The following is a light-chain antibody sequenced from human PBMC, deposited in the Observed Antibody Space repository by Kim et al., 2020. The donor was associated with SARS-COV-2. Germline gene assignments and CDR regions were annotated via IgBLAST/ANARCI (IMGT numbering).Light chain of an antibody. V-gene: IGKV3-20*01. CDR1: QSISSTY. CDR2: GAS. Sequence: EIVLTQSPGTLSLSPGERATLSCRACQSISSTYLAWYQQKPGQAPRLLIYGASSRVTGIPDRFSGSGSGTDFTLTISRLEPEDFAVYYCQQYGSSPPYTFGQGTKLEI. J-gene: IGKJ2*01. CDR3: QQYGSSPPYT.